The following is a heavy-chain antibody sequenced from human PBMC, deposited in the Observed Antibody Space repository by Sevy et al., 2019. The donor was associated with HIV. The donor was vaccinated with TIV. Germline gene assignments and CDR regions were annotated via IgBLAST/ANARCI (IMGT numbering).Heavy chain of an antibody. J-gene: IGHJ6*02. CDR2: ISVHSGDI. CDR1: GYIFTSHS. CDR3: AGGQSQGPDYNYCGMDV. Sequence: ASVKVSCKASGYIFTSHSLAWVRQAPGQGLEWMGWISVHSGDIDYAENLQGRVTMTTDTSTNTAYMELRRLRSDDTAVYYCAGGQSQGPDYNYCGMDVWGQGTTVTVSS. V-gene: IGHV1-18*01.